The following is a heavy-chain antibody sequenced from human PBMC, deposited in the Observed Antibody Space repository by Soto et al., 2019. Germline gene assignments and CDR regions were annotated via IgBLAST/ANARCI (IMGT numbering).Heavy chain of an antibody. V-gene: IGHV4-59*08. Sequence: SETLSLTCTVSGGSISSYYWSWIRQPPGKGLEWIGYIYYSGSTNYNPSLKSRVTISVDTSKNQFSLKLSSVTAADTAVYYCARHWTVVPGGYYYMDVWGKGTTVTVSS. D-gene: IGHD2-2*01. CDR3: ARHWTVVPGGYYYMDV. CDR1: GGSISSYY. J-gene: IGHJ6*03. CDR2: IYYSGST.